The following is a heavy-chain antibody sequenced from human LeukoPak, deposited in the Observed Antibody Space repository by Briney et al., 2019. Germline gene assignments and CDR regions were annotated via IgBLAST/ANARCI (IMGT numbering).Heavy chain of an antibody. CDR3: ATLYDSSGYYDPYFDY. D-gene: IGHD3-22*01. V-gene: IGHV1-58*01. Sequence: SVEVSCKASGFTFTSSAVQWVRQARGQRLEWIGWIVVGSGNTNYAQKFQERVTITRDMSTSTAYMELSSLRSEDTAVYYCATLYDSSGYYDPYFDYWGQGTLVTVSS. CDR2: IVVGSGNT. CDR1: GFTFTSSA. J-gene: IGHJ4*02.